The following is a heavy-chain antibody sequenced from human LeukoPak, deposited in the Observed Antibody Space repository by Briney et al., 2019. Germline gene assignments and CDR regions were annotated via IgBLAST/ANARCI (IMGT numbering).Heavy chain of an antibody. V-gene: IGHV4-39*01. D-gene: IGHD3-22*01. Sequence: SETLSLTCTVSGGSISSSSYYWGWIRQPPGQWLEWVGSIYYSGSTYYNPSLKSRVTISVDTSKNQFSLKLSSVTAADTAVYYCARTYYYDSSGYWGDYYFDYWGQGTLVTVSS. CDR3: ARTYYYDSSGYWGDYYFDY. CDR1: GGSISSSSYY. J-gene: IGHJ4*02. CDR2: IYYSGST.